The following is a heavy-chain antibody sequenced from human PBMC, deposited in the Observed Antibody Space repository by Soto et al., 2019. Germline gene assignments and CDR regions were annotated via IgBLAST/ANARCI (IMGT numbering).Heavy chain of an antibody. CDR2: INDSGNI. D-gene: IGHD3-10*01. V-gene: IGHV4-34*01. CDR1: GGSFSGYQ. Sequence: QVQLQQWGAGLLKPSETLSLTCAVYGGSFSGYQWSWIRQTPGKGLEWIGEINDSGNINSNPSLKSRVTILLDTPKKQISLKLSSVTAADSAVYYCARGVILWFGELSRRGGYHYYMDVWGKGTTVTVSS. J-gene: IGHJ6*03. CDR3: ARGVILWFGELSRRGGYHYYMDV.